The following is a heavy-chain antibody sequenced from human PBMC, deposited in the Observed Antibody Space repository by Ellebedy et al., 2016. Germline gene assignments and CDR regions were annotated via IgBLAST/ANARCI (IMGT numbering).Heavy chain of an antibody. D-gene: IGHD4-23*01. CDR1: GGSFSGYY. CDR2: INHSGST. CDR3: AREGHGGGNYGGNEYYFDY. V-gene: IGHV4-34*01. J-gene: IGHJ4*02. Sequence: GSLRLSXAVYGGSFSGYYWSWIRQPPGKGLEWIGEINHSGSTNYNPSLKSRVTISVDTSKNQFSLKLSSVTAADTAVYYCAREGHGGGNYGGNEYYFDYWGQGTLVTVSS.